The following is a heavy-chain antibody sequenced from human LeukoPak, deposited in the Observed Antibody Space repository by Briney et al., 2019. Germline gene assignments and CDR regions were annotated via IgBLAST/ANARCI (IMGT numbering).Heavy chain of an antibody. CDR3: AREDYDIVTGSNRGFDL. J-gene: IGHJ5*02. D-gene: IGHD3-9*01. CDR2: VYYSGST. Sequence: SETLSLTCSVSGGSISRYYWSWIRQPPGKGLEWIGYVYYSGSTNYNPSLKSRHIISVDTSKNQFSLKLTSVTAADTALYYCAREDYDIVTGSNRGFDLWGQGTLVTVSS. V-gene: IGHV4-59*01. CDR1: GGSISRYY.